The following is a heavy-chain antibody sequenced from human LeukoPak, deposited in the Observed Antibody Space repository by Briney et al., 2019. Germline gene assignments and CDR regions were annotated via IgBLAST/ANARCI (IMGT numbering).Heavy chain of an antibody. CDR2: ISSSGSEI. D-gene: IGHD3-22*01. Sequence: GGSLRLSCAVSGLTLRGYIMHWVRQAPGKGLEWVSSISSSGSEIYYADSVKGRFTISRDNGESSLYLEMNTLRGDDTAVYYCTRGTMIIRMGFVFWGRGTLVTVSS. CDR1: GLTLRGYI. V-gene: IGHV3-21*06. CDR3: TRGTMIIRMGFVF. J-gene: IGHJ2*01.